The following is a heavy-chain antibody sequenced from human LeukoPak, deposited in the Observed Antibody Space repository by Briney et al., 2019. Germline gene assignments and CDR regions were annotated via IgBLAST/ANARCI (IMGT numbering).Heavy chain of an antibody. D-gene: IGHD1-7*01. CDR3: ASGITGTTSKKVLDY. CDR1: GGTFSSYT. V-gene: IGHV1-69*02. J-gene: IGHJ4*02. Sequence: ASVKVSCKASGGTFSSYTISWVRQAPGQGLEWMGRIIPILGIANYAQKFQGRVTITADKSTSTAYMELSSLRSEDTAVYYCASGITGTTSKKVLDYWGQGTLVTVSS. CDR2: IIPILGIA.